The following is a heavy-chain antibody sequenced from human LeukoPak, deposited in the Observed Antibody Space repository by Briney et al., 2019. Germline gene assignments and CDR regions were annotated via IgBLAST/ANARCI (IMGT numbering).Heavy chain of an antibody. CDR2: IFHSGST. D-gene: IGHD1-26*01. Sequence: SETLSLTCTVSGGSISSGDYYWSWIRQPPGKGLEWIGTIFHSGSTYYNASLKSRVTMSVDTSKSQFSLKLSSVTAADTAVYYCARLVVGATTGGFDYWGQGTLVTVSS. V-gene: IGHV4-39*01. CDR3: ARLVVGATTGGFDY. J-gene: IGHJ4*02. CDR1: GGSISSGDYY.